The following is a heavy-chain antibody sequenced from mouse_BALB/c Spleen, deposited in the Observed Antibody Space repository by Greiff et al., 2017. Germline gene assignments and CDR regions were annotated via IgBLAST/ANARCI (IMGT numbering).Heavy chain of an antibody. J-gene: IGHJ1*01. CDR2: IWSGGST. V-gene: IGHV2-2*02. CDR3: ARTGYGTFYWYFDV. CDR1: GFSLTSYG. D-gene: IGHD1-1*01. Sequence: VQLQQSGPGLVQPSQSLSITCTVSGFSLTSYGVHWVRQSPRKGLEWLGVIWSGGSTDYNAAFISRLSISKDNSKSQVFFKMNSLQANDTAIYYCARTGYGTFYWYFDVWGAGTTVTVSS.